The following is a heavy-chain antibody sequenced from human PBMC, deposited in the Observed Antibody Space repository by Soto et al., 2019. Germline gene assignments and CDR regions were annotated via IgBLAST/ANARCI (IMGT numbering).Heavy chain of an antibody. Sequence: PTLVNPTQTLTLTCSFSGFSLSVYGVRVIWFRQPPGETLEWLALIHWNDDKRYSPYLKSRLTITKDTSKNQVVLTLTNLDPLDTGTYFCAHTKDSSGFLTSWGQGILVTVSS. CDR2: IHWNDDK. J-gene: IGHJ5*02. CDR3: AHTKDSSGFLTS. D-gene: IGHD3-22*01. V-gene: IGHV2-5*01. CDR1: GFSLSVYGVR.